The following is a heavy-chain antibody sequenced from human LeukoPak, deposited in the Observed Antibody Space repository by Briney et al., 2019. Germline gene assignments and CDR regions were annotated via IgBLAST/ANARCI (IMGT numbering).Heavy chain of an antibody. CDR2: IKQDGSQR. J-gene: IGHJ4*02. CDR1: GFTFSDYW. D-gene: IGHD6-6*01. CDR3: ARRGGSSSRRSPIDY. Sequence: GGSLRLSCTASGFTFSDYWMTWVRQVPGKGPEWVANIKQDGSQRYYVDSVRGRFTISRDNAKNSLFLQMNGLRAEDTAVYYCARRGGSSSRRSPIDYWGQGTLVTVSS. V-gene: IGHV3-7*01.